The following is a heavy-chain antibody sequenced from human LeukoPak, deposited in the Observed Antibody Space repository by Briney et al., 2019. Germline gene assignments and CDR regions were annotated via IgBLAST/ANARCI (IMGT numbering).Heavy chain of an antibody. CDR1: GGSFSGYY. CDR3: AREGSTSCYYFDY. J-gene: IGHJ4*02. CDR2: INHSGST. V-gene: IGHV4-34*01. Sequence: SETLSLTCAVYGGSFSGYYWSWIRQPPGKGLEWIGEINHSGSTNYNPSLKSRVTISVDTSKNQFTLKLSSVTAADTAVYYCAREGSTSCYYFDYWGQGTLVTVSS. D-gene: IGHD2-2*01.